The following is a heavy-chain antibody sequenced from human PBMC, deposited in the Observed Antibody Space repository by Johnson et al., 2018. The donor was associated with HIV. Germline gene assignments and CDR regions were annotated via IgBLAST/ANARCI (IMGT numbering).Heavy chain of an antibody. D-gene: IGHD1-1*01. V-gene: IGHV3-66*02. CDR3: ARGTEGDGAFDI. J-gene: IGHJ3*02. Sequence: VQVVESGGGLVQPGGSLRLSCAASGFTVRSNYMSWVRQAPGKGLAWVSVIYSGGSTYYADSVKGRFSISRDNSKKTLYFQMNSLRAEDTAVYYCARGTEGDGAFDIWGQGTMVTVSS. CDR1: GFTVRSNY. CDR2: IYSGGST.